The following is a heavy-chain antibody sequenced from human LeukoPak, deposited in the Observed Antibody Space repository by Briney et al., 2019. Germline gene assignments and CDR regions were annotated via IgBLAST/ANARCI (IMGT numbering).Heavy chain of an antibody. J-gene: IGHJ4*02. CDR1: GFTFSSYG. V-gene: IGHV3-23*01. D-gene: IGHD6-19*01. CDR2: ISGGGGDT. Sequence: GGSLRLSCAASGFTFSSYGMHWVRQAPGKGLEWVSAISGGGGDTYYADSVKGRFTISRDNSKNTLYLQMNSLRAEDTALYYCATSSGWYPKYFDYWGQGTLVTVSS. CDR3: ATSSGWYPKYFDY.